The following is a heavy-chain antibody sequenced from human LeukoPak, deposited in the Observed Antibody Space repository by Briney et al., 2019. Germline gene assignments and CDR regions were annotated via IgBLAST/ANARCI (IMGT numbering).Heavy chain of an antibody. CDR1: GFTFSSYS. Sequence: GGSLRLSCAASGFTFSSYSMNWVRQAPGKGLEWVSSISSSSSYIYYADPVKGRFTISRDNAKNSLYLQMNSLRAEDTALYYCARDSLEYSSSSLPWYYYYYMDVWGKGTTVTVSS. CDR2: ISSSSSYI. J-gene: IGHJ6*03. D-gene: IGHD6-6*01. V-gene: IGHV3-21*04. CDR3: ARDSLEYSSSSLPWYYYYYMDV.